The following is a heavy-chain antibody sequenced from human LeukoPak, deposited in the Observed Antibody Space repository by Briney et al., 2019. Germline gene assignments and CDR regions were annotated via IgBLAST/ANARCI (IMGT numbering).Heavy chain of an antibody. D-gene: IGHD2-2*01. J-gene: IGHJ5*02. V-gene: IGHV1-69*04. CDR1: GGTLSSYA. CDR3: ARAGSSSTSCYFCSWFDP. Sequence: SVKVSCKASGGTLSSYAISWVRQAPGQGLEWMGRIIPILGIANYAQKFQGRVTITADKSTSTAYMELSSLRSEDTAVYYCARAGSSSTSCYFCSWFDPWGQGTLVTVSS. CDR2: IIPILGIA.